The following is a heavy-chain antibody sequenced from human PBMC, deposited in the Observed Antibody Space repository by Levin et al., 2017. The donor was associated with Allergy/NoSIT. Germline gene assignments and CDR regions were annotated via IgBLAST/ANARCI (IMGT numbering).Heavy chain of an antibody. CDR2: IYYSGST. D-gene: IGHD3-10*01. Sequence: SETLSLTCTVSGGSISSYYWSWIRQPPGKGLEWIGYIYYSGSTNYNPSLKSRVTISVDTSKNQFSLKLSSVTAADTAVYYCARSPPLWFGELYFDYWGQGTLVTVSS. CDR3: ARSPPLWFGELYFDY. J-gene: IGHJ4*02. CDR1: GGSISSYY. V-gene: IGHV4-59*08.